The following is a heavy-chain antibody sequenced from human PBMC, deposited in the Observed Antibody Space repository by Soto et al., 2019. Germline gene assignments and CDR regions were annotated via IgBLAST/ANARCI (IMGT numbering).Heavy chain of an antibody. CDR2: IQYNGYS. Sequence: QVQLQESGPGLVKPSETLSLTCTVSGGSITNYYCSWFRQPPGKGLEWIGYIQYNGYSAYNLSLKRRVTMSMHTAKTQSSLMVESVTATDTAVYYCARHGFGPLHGLVDVWGQGTTVIVSS. D-gene: IGHD3-10*01. CDR1: GGSITNYY. J-gene: IGHJ6*02. CDR3: ARHGFGPLHGLVDV. V-gene: IGHV4-59*08.